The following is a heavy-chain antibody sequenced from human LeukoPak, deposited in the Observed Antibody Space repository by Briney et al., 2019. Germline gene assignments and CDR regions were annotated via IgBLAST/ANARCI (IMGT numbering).Heavy chain of an antibody. CDR3: ARAPSDGIVVNWFDP. Sequence: GGSLRLSCAASGFTFSSYSMNWVRQAPGKGLEWVSSISSSSSYIYYADSVKGRFTISRDNAKNSLYLQMNSLRAEDTAGYYCARAPSDGIVVNWFDPWGQGTLVTVSS. CDR1: GFTFSSYS. D-gene: IGHD3-22*01. CDR2: ISSSSSYI. V-gene: IGHV3-21*01. J-gene: IGHJ5*02.